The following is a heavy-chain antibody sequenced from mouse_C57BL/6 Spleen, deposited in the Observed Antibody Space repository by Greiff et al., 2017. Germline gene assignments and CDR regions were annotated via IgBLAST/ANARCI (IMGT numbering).Heavy chain of an antibody. J-gene: IGHJ1*03. CDR1: GYTFTSYW. CDR2: IYPGSGST. CDR3: ARERETGSDWYFDV. Sequence: QVQLQQPGAELVKPGASVKMSCKASGYTFTSYWITWVKQRPGQGLEWIGDIYPGSGSTNYNEKFKSKATLTVDTSSSTAYMQLSSLTSEDSAVYYCARERETGSDWYFDVWGTGTTVTVSS. D-gene: IGHD4-1*01. V-gene: IGHV1-55*01.